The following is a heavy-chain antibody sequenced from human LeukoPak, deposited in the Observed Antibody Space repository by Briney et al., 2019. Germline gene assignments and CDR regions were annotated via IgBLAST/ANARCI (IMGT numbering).Heavy chain of an antibody. V-gene: IGHV4-39*01. CDR1: GASISGSGYY. D-gene: IGHD1-26*01. J-gene: IGHJ4*02. CDR2: IYSSGST. Sequence: NASETLSLTCTVSGASISGSGYYWGWIRQPPGKGLEWIGSIYSSGSTYYNASLQSRVTISIETSKNQISLRLNSVTAADTAMYYCAKSGGYGLIDHWGQGTLITVSS. CDR3: AKSGGYGLIDH.